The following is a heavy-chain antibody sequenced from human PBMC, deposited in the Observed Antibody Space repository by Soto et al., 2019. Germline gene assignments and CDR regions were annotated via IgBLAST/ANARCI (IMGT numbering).Heavy chain of an antibody. J-gene: IGHJ4*02. CDR1: GFTFNSYG. V-gene: IGHV3-30*03. Sequence: QVQLVESGGGVVQPGRSLRLSCAASGFTFNSYGMHWVRQAPGKGLEWVAVISYDGSSKYYADSLKGRFTISRDNSENMLYLQMNSLRAEDTAVFYCARDAQWLAYIDYLGQGTLVTVSS. D-gene: IGHD6-19*01. CDR3: ARDAQWLAYIDY. CDR2: ISYDGSSK.